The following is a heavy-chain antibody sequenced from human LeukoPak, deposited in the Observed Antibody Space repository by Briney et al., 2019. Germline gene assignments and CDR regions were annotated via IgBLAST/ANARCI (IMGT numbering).Heavy chain of an antibody. D-gene: IGHD6-13*01. V-gene: IGHV3-30*04. Sequence: GGSLRLSCAASGFTFSSYAMHWVRQAPGKGLEWVALIPYDGSNKYCADSVKGRFTVSRDNSKNTLYLQMNSLRAEDTAVYYCVRGAYSSSWLNFDYWGQGTLVTVSS. CDR3: VRGAYSSSWLNFDY. CDR1: GFTFSSYA. CDR2: IPYDGSNK. J-gene: IGHJ4*02.